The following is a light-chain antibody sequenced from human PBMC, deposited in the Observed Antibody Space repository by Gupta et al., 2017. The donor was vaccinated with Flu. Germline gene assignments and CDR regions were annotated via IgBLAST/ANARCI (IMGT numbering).Light chain of an antibody. CDR1: QNVTTW. J-gene: IGKJ3*01. CDR3: QHYNSFS. V-gene: IGKV1-5*03. CDR2: RAS. Sequence: SVGDRVTITCRASQNVTTWLAWYQQSPGKAPKLLIYRASTLQDGVPSRFSGSGSGTEFTLTISGLQPDDFETYYCQHYNSFSFGHGTKVEIK.